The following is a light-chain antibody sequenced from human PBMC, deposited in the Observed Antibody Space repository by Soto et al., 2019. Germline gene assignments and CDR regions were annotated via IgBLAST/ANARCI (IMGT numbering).Light chain of an antibody. J-gene: IGKJ2*01. CDR2: DAS. Sequence: DVQMTQSPSSLSASVGDRVTITCRASQPISTYLNWYQQKPGTAPRLLIYDASSLLSGVPSRFCGGGSGTDFSLTIVSLQPEDFSTYYCQQSDSTPYTFGEGTKVEI. V-gene: IGKV1-39*01. CDR3: QQSDSTPYT. CDR1: QPISTY.